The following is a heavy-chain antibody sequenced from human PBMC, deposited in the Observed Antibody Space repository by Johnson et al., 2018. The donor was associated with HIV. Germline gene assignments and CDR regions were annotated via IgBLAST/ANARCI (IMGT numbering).Heavy chain of an antibody. V-gene: IGHV3-66*02. CDR3: ARGGMWFGGYDAFDI. CDR1: GLTVSTNY. D-gene: IGHD3-10*01. J-gene: IGHJ3*02. Sequence: MLLVESGGGMVQPGGSLRLSCAASGLTVSTNYMSWVRQAPGRGLEWVSVVYSGGSTYYADSVTGRFTISRDNSKNTLYLQMSSLRPEDTAVYYCARGGMWFGGYDAFDIWGQGTMVTVSS. CDR2: VYSGGST.